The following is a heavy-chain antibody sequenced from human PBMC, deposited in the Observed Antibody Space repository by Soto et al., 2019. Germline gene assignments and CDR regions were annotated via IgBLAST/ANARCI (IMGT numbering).Heavy chain of an antibody. J-gene: IGHJ6*02. D-gene: IGHD5-12*01. CDR3: ARSLRGYSGSLDKKAVAGTLSYYYYGMDV. CDR1: GFTFSSYG. Sequence: GGSLRLSCAASGFTFSSYGMHWVRQAPGKGLEWVAVIWYDGSNKYYADSVKGRFTISRDNSKNTLYLQMNSLRAEDTAVYYCARSLRGYSGSLDKKAVAGTLSYYYYGMDVWGQGTTVTVSS. CDR2: IWYDGSNK. V-gene: IGHV3-33*01.